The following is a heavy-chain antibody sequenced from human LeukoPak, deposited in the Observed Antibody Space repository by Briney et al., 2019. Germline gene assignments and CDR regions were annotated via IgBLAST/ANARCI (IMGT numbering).Heavy chain of an antibody. CDR3: ARVEYDGVAAAGSLDS. V-gene: IGHV4-59*01. CDR2: IFYTGNT. CDR1: GDSISGYY. Sequence: SETLSLTCTVSGDSISGYYWSWVRQPPGKGLEWIGYIFYTGNTNYNPSLKSRVTISVDTSNNQFSLKLNSVTAADTAVYYCARVEYDGVAAAGSLDSWGQGTLVTVSS. J-gene: IGHJ4*02. D-gene: IGHD6-13*01.